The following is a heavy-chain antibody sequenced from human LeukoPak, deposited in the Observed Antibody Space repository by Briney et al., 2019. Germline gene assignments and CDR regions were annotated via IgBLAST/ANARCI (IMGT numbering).Heavy chain of an antibody. D-gene: IGHD4-11*01. CDR3: ARVVRQGYSNFYFDY. CDR2: IYYSGST. Sequence: SETLSLTCTVSGGSISSGFYYWTWIHRHPGEGLEWIGYIYYSGSTYYNPSLKSRLAISVDTSKKQFSLNLTSVTAADTAIYYCARVVRQGYSNFYFDYWGQGTLVTVSS. CDR1: GGSISSGFYY. V-gene: IGHV4-31*03. J-gene: IGHJ4*02.